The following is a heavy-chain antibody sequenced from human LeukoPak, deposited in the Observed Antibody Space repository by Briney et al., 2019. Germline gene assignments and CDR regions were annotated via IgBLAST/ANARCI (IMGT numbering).Heavy chain of an antibody. CDR2: IYYSGST. Sequence: SETLSLTCTVSGDSIRGSGYYWGWIRQPPGKGLEWIGSIYYSGSTYYNPSLKSRVTISIDTSKNQFSLKLSSVTAADTAVYYCASDVTTQWGQGTLVTVSS. CDR1: GDSIRGSGYY. D-gene: IGHD4-11*01. CDR3: ASDVTTQ. V-gene: IGHV4-39*07. J-gene: IGHJ4*02.